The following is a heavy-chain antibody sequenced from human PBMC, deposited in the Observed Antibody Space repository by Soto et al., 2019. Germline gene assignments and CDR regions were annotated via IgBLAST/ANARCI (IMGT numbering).Heavy chain of an antibody. V-gene: IGHV1-18*01. Sequence: ASVKVSCQASGYTFTSYGISWVRQAPGQGLEWMGWISAYNGNTNYAQKLQGRVTMTTDTSTSTAYMELRSLRSDDTAVYYCARGYYDFWSGYYTHLDYWGQGTLVTVSS. J-gene: IGHJ4*02. CDR2: ISAYNGNT. CDR3: ARGYYDFWSGYYTHLDY. CDR1: GYTFTSYG. D-gene: IGHD3-3*01.